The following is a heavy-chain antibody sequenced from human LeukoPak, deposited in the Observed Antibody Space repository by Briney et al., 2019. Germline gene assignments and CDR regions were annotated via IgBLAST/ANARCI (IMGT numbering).Heavy chain of an antibody. CDR3: ARASYYYDSSGYPGYYFDY. Sequence: ASVKVSCKASGYTFTEYYMHWVRQAPGQGLEWMGWINPNSGGTNYAQKFQGRVTMTRDTSISTAYMELSRLRSDDTAVYYCARASYYYDSSGYPGYYFDYWGQGTLVTVSS. V-gene: IGHV1-2*02. CDR1: GYTFTEYY. J-gene: IGHJ4*02. CDR2: INPNSGGT. D-gene: IGHD3-22*01.